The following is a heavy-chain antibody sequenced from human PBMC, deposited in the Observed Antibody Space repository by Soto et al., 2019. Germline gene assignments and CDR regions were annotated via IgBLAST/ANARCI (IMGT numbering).Heavy chain of an antibody. D-gene: IGHD3-10*01. J-gene: IGHJ4*02. V-gene: IGHV3-15*01. CDR1: GFTFSNAW. CDR3: TTFHYYGSGSYYNKFDY. CDR2: IKSKTDGGTT. Sequence: VGSLRLSCAASGFTFSNAWMSWVRQAPVKVLEWVGRIKSKTDGGTTDYAAPVKGRFTISRDDSKNTLYLQMNSLKTEDTAVYYCTTFHYYGSGSYYNKFDYWGQGTLVTVSS.